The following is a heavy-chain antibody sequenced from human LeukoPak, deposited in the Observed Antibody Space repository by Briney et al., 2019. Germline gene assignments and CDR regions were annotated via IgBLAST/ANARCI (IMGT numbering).Heavy chain of an antibody. Sequence: GGSLRLSCAASGFTFSSYSMNWVRQAPGKGLEWVSSVSSSSSYIYYADSVKGRFAFSRDNAKNSLYLQMNSLRAEDTAVYYCARDFVRRGNRLDYWGQGTLVTVSS. CDR1: GFTFSSYS. J-gene: IGHJ4*02. CDR3: ARDFVRRGNRLDY. CDR2: VSSSSSYI. V-gene: IGHV3-21*01. D-gene: IGHD1-14*01.